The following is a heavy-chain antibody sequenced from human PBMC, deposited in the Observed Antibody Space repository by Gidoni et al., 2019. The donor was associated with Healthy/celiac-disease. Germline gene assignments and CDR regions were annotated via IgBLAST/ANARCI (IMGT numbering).Heavy chain of an antibody. CDR3: AKGATTVVTPDY. CDR2: ISGSGGST. J-gene: IGHJ4*02. CDR1: GFTFSSYA. Sequence: EVQLLESGGGLVQPGGSLRLSCSASGFTFSSYAMSWVRQAPGKGLEWVSAISGSGGSTYYAASVKGLFTISRDNSKNTLYLQMNSLRAEDTAVYYCAKGATTVVTPDYWGQGTLVTVSS. V-gene: IGHV3-23*01. D-gene: IGHD4-17*01.